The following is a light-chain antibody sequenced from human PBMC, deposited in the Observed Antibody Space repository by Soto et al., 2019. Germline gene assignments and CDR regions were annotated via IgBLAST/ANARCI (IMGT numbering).Light chain of an antibody. CDR1: QSIRSY. CDR3: QQSYKTPHT. CDR2: DAS. Sequence: DIQLTQSPSSLSASVGDKVTITCRASQSIRSYLNWVQQKPGKAPKLLIYDASSLQTGVASRFSGSGSGTDFSLTISSLQPEDFATYYCQQSYKTPHTFGQGTKLETK. V-gene: IGKV1-39*01. J-gene: IGKJ2*01.